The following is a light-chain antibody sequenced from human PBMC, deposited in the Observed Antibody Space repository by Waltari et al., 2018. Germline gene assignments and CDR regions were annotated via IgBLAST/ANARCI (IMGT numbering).Light chain of an antibody. CDR3: QQSFSAPYT. V-gene: IGKV1-39*01. CDR1: QYIRNF. Sequence: DIQMTQSPYSLSASVGDRVTITCRASQYIRNFLNWYQQKPGKAPKRLIYAASGLESRVPSRFSGSGSGTEFALTISSLQPEDFATYYCQQSFSAPYTFGQGTKLEMK. J-gene: IGKJ2*01. CDR2: AAS.